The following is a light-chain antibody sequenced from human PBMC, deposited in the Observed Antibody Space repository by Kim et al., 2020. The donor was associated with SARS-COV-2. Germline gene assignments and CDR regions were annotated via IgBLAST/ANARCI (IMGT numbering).Light chain of an antibody. CDR3: QSYDSSLSGSVV. J-gene: IGLJ2*01. CDR1: SSKIGAGSD. V-gene: IGLV1-40*01. CDR2: GDS. Sequence: VTISCTGSSSKIGAGSDVHWYQQLPGTAHKLLIYGDSDRPSGVPDRFSGSKSGTSDSLAITGLQAEDEADYYCQSYDSSLSGSVVFGGGTQLTVL.